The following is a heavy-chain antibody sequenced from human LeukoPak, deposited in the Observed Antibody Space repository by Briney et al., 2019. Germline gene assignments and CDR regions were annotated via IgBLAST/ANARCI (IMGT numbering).Heavy chain of an antibody. CDR2: INHSGST. Sequence: TSETLSLTCAVYGGSFSGYYWSWIRQPPGKGLEWIGEINHSGSTNYNPSLKSRVTISVDTSKNQFSLKLSSVTAADTAVYYCARFYYDSSGYYQTSDAFDIWGQGTMVTVSS. J-gene: IGHJ3*02. CDR3: ARFYYDSSGYYQTSDAFDI. D-gene: IGHD3-22*01. V-gene: IGHV4-34*01. CDR1: GGSFSGYY.